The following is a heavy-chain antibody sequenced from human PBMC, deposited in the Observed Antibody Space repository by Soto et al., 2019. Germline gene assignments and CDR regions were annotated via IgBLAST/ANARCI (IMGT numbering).Heavy chain of an antibody. CDR3: ERDGKRQYYYYGMDV. J-gene: IGHJ6*02. Sequence: SETLSLTCAVSGGSISSSNWWSWVRQPPGKGLEWIGEIYHSGSTNYNPSLKSRVTISVDKSKNQSSLKLSSVTAADTAVYYCERDGKRQYYYYGMDVWGQGTTVTVSS. D-gene: IGHD6-25*01. CDR1: GGSISSSNW. CDR2: IYHSGST. V-gene: IGHV4-4*02.